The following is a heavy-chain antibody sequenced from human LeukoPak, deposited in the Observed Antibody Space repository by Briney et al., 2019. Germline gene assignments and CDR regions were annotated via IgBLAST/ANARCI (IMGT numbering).Heavy chain of an antibody. D-gene: IGHD5-18*01. CDR3: ARVRWAGGYSYGLFDY. Sequence: GGSLRLSCAASGFTLSSYWMSWVRQAPGKGLEWVANIKQDESEKYYVDSVKGRFTISRDNAKNSLYLQMNSLRAEDTAVYYCARVRWAGGYSYGLFDYWGQGTLVTVSS. CDR1: GFTLSSYW. J-gene: IGHJ4*02. CDR2: IKQDESEK. V-gene: IGHV3-7*03.